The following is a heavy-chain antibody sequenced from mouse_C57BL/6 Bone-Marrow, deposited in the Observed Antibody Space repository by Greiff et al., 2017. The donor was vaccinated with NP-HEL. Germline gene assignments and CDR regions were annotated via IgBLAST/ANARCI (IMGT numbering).Heavy chain of an antibody. V-gene: IGHV10-3*01. CDR3: VRVNYGSSPYAMDY. D-gene: IGHD1-1*01. Sequence: DAGGGLVQPKGSLKLSCAASGFTFNTYAMHWVRQAPGKGLEWVARIRSKSSNYATYYADSVKDRFTISRDDSQSMLYLQMNNLKTEDTAMYYCVRVNYGSSPYAMDYWGQGTSVTVSS. CDR1: GFTFNTYA. J-gene: IGHJ4*01. CDR2: IRSKSSNYAT.